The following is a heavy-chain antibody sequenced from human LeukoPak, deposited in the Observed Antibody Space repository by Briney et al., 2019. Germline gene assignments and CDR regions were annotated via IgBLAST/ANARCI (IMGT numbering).Heavy chain of an antibody. CDR2: IRYDGSNK. J-gene: IGHJ3*02. CDR1: EFTFSSYG. D-gene: IGHD6-13*01. V-gene: IGHV3-30*02. CDR3: AKDRGAAAYQAFDI. Sequence: SGGSLRLSCAASEFTFSSYGMHWVRQAPGKGLEWVAFIRYDGSNKYYADSVKGRFTISRDNSKNTLYLQMNSLRAEDTAVYYCAKDRGAAAYQAFDIWGQGTMVTVSS.